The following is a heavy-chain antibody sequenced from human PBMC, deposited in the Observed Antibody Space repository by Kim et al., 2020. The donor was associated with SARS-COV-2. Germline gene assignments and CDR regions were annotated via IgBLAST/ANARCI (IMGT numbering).Heavy chain of an antibody. V-gene: IGHV5-51*01. J-gene: IGHJ3*02. CDR3: ARPPSPFDAFDI. Sequence: RYGPSFQGQVTISADKSVSTAYLQWSSLKASDTAMYYCARPPSPFDAFDIWGQGTMVTVSS.